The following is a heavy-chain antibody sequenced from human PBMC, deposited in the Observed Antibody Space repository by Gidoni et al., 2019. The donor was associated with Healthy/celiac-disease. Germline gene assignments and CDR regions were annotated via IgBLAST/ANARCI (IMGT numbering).Heavy chain of an antibody. CDR2: IWYDGSNK. CDR3: ARDPPYGEEFDY. CDR1: GFTFSSYG. Sequence: QVQLVESGGGVVQPGRSLRLSCAASGFTFSSYGMHWVRQAPGKGLEWVAVIWYDGSNKYYADSVKGRFTISRDNSKNTLYLQMNSLRAEDTAVYYCARDPPYGEEFDYWGQGTLVTVSS. J-gene: IGHJ4*02. D-gene: IGHD4-17*01. V-gene: IGHV3-33*01.